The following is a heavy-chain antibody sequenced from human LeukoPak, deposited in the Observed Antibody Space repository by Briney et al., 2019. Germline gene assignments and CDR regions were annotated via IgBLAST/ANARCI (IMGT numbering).Heavy chain of an antibody. CDR2: IGIDSGNT. CDR3: ARDYKYAFDN. D-gene: IGHD5-24*01. J-gene: IGHJ4*02. V-gene: IGHV3-48*01. Sequence: PGGSLRLSCAASGFTFSDYSMNWVRQAPGKGLEWISYIGIDSGNTNYADSVKGRFTISGDKAKNSLYLQMNSLRVEDTAVYYCARDYKYAFDNWGQGNPGHRLL. CDR1: GFTFSDYS.